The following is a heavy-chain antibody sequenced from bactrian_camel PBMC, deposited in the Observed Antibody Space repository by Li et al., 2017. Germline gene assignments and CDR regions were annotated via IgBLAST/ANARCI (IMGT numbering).Heavy chain of an antibody. J-gene: IGHJ4*01. CDR3: AAHFVCFRPPPLHPSHYNV. Sequence: HVQLVESGGGSAQTGGSLRLSCVVSGDHRMVAWFRQAPGKERELVATIDTDGETTYVDFVEGRFTISQDSNKNTRYLQMNSLKPEDTAMYYCAAHFVCFRPPPLHPSHYNVWGQGTQVTVS. V-gene: IGHV3S53*01. CDR1: GDHRMV. D-gene: IGHD1*01. CDR2: IDTDGET.